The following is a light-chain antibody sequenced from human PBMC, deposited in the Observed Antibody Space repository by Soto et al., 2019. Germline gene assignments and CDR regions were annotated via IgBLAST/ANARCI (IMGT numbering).Light chain of an antibody. Sequence: QSVLTQPASVSGSPGQSITTSCAGTSSDVADYKYVSWYQQHPGKAPKLMIYEVSNRPSGVSNRFSGSKSGNTASLTISGLQPEDEADYYCSSYTRSTTLLFGGGTKVTVL. CDR2: EVS. CDR3: SSYTRSTTLL. J-gene: IGLJ2*01. CDR1: SSDVADYKY. V-gene: IGLV2-14*01.